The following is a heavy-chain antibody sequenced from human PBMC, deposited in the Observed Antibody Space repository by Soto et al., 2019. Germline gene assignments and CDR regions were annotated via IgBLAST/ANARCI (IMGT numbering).Heavy chain of an antibody. CDR1: GGSFSSGAYH. J-gene: IGHJ5*02. Sequence: PSETLSLTCTVSGGSFSSGAYHWSWIRQYPGKGLEWIGSISYRGNTYYNPSLKSRLSMSVDTSKNQFSLNLTSVTAADTAVYYCARQKIPPVSTTVVTPGWFDPWGQGTLVTVSS. V-gene: IGHV4-31*03. CDR3: ARQKIPPVSTTVVTPGWFDP. CDR2: ISYRGNT. D-gene: IGHD4-17*01.